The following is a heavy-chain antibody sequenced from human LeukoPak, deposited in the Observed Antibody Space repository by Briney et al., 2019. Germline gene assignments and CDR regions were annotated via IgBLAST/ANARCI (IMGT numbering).Heavy chain of an antibody. CDR3: ARDGPLRYRSGGSCYARSNIYY. CDR2: IYSGGTT. J-gene: IGHJ4*02. Sequence: GGSLRLSCAASGFTVSSNYMSWVRQAPGKGLEWVSVIYSGGTTFYADSVKGRFTISRDNSKNTLYLQMNSLRAEDTAVYYCARDGPLRYRSGGSCYARSNIYYWGQGTLVTVSS. D-gene: IGHD2-15*01. V-gene: IGHV3-66*01. CDR1: GFTVSSNY.